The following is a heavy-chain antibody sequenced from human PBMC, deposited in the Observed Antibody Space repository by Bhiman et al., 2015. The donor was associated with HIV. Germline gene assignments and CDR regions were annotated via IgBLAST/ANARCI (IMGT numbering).Heavy chain of an antibody. Sequence: EEQLVESGGGLVQPGGSLRLSCAASGFTFSTYSMNWVRQAPGKGLEWVSSVTSSSTYISYADSVKGRFTISRDNAKNSLYLQMNSLRGDDTAVYFCTRAPNHYYYMDVWGKGTTVTVSS. CDR1: GFTFSTYS. V-gene: IGHV3-21*01. CDR2: VTSSSTYI. J-gene: IGHJ6*03. CDR3: TRAPNHYYYMDV.